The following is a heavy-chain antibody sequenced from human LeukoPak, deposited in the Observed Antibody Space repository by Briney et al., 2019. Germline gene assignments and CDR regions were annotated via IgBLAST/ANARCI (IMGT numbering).Heavy chain of an antibody. V-gene: IGHV3-20*01. CDR3: ARGPSYYYGSGSYFNWFDP. J-gene: IGHJ5*02. CDR2: ISWNGGST. D-gene: IGHD3-10*01. Sequence: GGSLRLSCAASGFTFHDYGMNWVRQAPGKGLEWVSGISWNGGSTGYTDSVKGRFTISRDNAKNSLYLQMNSLRAEDTALYHCARGPSYYYGSGSYFNWFDPWGQGTLVTVSS. CDR1: GFTFHDYG.